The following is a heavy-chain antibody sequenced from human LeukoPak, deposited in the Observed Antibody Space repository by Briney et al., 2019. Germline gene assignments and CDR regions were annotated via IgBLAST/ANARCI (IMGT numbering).Heavy chain of an antibody. D-gene: IGHD4-17*01. CDR3: ARGGGTVTYFDY. V-gene: IGHV1-46*01. J-gene: IGHJ4*02. Sequence: ASVTVSYKASGYTFTSYYMHWVRQAPGQGLEWMGIINPSGGSTSYAQKFQGRVTMTRDMSTSTVYMELSSLRSEDTAVYYCARGGGTVTYFDYWGQGTLVTVSS. CDR2: INPSGGST. CDR1: GYTFTSYY.